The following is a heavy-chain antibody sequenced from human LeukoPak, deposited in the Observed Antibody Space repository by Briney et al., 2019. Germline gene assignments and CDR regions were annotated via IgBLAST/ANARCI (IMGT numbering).Heavy chain of an antibody. Sequence: GESLKISCKGSGYSFNNYWIAWVRQMPGKGLEWMGIIYPGDSDTGYSPSLQGQVTISADKSISTTYLQWSSLKASDTAMYYCARQDGRALYYFDYWGQGTLVTVSS. CDR3: ARQDGRALYYFDY. CDR2: IYPGDSDT. D-gene: IGHD5-24*01. CDR1: GYSFNNYW. V-gene: IGHV5-51*01. J-gene: IGHJ4*02.